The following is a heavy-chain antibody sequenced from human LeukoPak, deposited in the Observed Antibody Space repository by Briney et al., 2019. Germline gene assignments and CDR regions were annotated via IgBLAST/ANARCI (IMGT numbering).Heavy chain of an antibody. CDR3: ASYFHYGDYASLWY. CDR2: ISASGSNT. CDR1: GFTFSSYG. J-gene: IGHJ4*02. D-gene: IGHD4-17*01. V-gene: IGHV3-23*01. Sequence: PGGSLRLSCAASGFTFSSYGMSWVRQAPGEGLKWVSIISASGSNTIYADSVKGRFTISRDNSRNTLYLQMNSLRAEDTAVYYCASYFHYGDYASLWYWGQGTLVTVSS.